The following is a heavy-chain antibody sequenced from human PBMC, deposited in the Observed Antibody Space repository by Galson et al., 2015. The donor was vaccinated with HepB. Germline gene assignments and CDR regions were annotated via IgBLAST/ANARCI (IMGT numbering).Heavy chain of an antibody. J-gene: IGHJ6*02. D-gene: IGHD3-3*01. Sequence: SVKVSCKASGYTFTSYAMHWVRQAPGQRLEWMGWINAGNGNTKYSQKFQGRVTITRDTSASTAYMELSSLRSEDTAVYYCARDYDFWSGDHYYYGMDVWGQGTTVTVSS. CDR2: INAGNGNT. CDR3: ARDYDFWSGDHYYYGMDV. CDR1: GYTFTSYA. V-gene: IGHV1-3*01.